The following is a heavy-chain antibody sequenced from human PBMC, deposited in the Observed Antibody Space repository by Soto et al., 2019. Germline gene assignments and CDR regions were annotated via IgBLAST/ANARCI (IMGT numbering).Heavy chain of an antibody. CDR3: ARGHRNIVGSTKALDY. CDR2: ISYDGSNK. J-gene: IGHJ4*02. Sequence: GGSLRLSCAASGFTFSNYAMHWVRQAPGKGLHWVALISYDGSNKYYADSVKGRFTISRDNSKNTLYLQMSGLKTEDTSVYYCARGHRNIVGSTKALDYWGQGT. V-gene: IGHV3-30-3*01. D-gene: IGHD1-26*01. CDR1: GFTFSNYA.